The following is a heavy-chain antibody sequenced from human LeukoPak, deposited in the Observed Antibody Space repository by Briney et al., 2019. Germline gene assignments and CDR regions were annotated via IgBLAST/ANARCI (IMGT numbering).Heavy chain of an antibody. CDR3: ARHVYTYGELPYYFDY. Sequence: SETLSLTCTVSGGSISSSSYYWGWIRQPPGKGLEWIASIYYTGSTYYNPSLKSRVTISVDTSKNQFSLRLSSVTAADTAMFYCARHVYTYGELPYYFDYWGQGTLVSISS. J-gene: IGHJ4*02. D-gene: IGHD1-26*01. V-gene: IGHV4-39*01. CDR1: GGSISSSSYY. CDR2: IYYTGST.